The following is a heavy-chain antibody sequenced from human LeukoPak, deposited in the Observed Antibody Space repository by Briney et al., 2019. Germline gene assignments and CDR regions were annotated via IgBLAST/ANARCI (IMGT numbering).Heavy chain of an antibody. CDR2: ISWDGGST. CDR1: GFTFDDYA. V-gene: IGHV3-43D*03. J-gene: IGHJ6*03. CDR3: AREGRPTYYYYYMDV. Sequence: GGSLRLSCAASGFTFDDYAMHWVRQAPGKGLEWVSLISWDGGSTYYADSVKGRFTISRDNSKNSLYLQMNSLRAEDTALYYCAREGRPTYYYYYMDVWGKGTTVTVSS.